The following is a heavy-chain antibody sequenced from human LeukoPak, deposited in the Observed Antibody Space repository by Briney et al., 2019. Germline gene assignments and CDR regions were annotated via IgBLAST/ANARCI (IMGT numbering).Heavy chain of an antibody. J-gene: IGHJ4*02. D-gene: IGHD6-19*01. Sequence: PGGSLRLSCAGSGFTFSSYWMSWVRQAPGKGLEWVANIKQDGNEKYYVDSVKGRFTISRDNAKNSLCLQMSSLRAEDTAVYYCARASYSSGWSSKYWGQGTLVTVSS. V-gene: IGHV3-7*04. CDR3: ARASYSSGWSSKY. CDR2: IKQDGNEK. CDR1: GFTFSSYW.